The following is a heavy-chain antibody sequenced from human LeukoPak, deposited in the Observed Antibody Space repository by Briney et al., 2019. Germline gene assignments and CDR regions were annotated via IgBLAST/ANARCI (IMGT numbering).Heavy chain of an antibody. CDR2: ISGSGDTP. V-gene: IGHV3-23*01. D-gene: IGHD7-27*01. CDR1: GFTFSDHY. Sequence: PGGSLRLSCAASGFTFSDHYMDWVRQAAGKGLEWVSAISGSGDTPYYADSVKGRFTISRDNSRNTIYLQINSLRAEDTAIYYCAKAPISNWGSLFENWGQGTQVIVSA. CDR3: AKAPISNWGSLFEN. J-gene: IGHJ1*01.